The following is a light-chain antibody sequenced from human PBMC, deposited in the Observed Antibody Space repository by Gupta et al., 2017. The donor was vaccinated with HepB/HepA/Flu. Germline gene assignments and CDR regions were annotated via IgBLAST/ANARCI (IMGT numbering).Light chain of an antibody. CDR2: EVN. Sequence: QSALTQPPSASGSPGQSVTLSCTGSSSDVGAYNYVSCYQQHPGKAPKLMIDEVNKRPSGVPGRFSGSNSGSTASLPVSGLQAEDEADCYCISYAGNNNLVFGGGTRLTVL. CDR1: SSDVGAYNY. V-gene: IGLV2-8*01. J-gene: IGLJ2*01. CDR3: ISYAGNNNLV.